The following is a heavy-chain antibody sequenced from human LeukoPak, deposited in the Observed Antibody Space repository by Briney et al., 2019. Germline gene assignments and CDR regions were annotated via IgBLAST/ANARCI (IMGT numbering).Heavy chain of an antibody. V-gene: IGHV4-4*07. CDR2: IQDRGST. CDR1: GTSMSNSY. D-gene: IGHD6-19*01. Sequence: SETLSLTCTVSGTSMSNSYWSWIRQPAGKGLEWIGHIQDRGSTIYNPSLGSRVTMSLDTPKNQFSLKLNSVTAADTAVYYCTRGQWLDVWDFWGQGTLVTVSS. J-gene: IGHJ4*02. CDR3: TRGQWLDVWDF.